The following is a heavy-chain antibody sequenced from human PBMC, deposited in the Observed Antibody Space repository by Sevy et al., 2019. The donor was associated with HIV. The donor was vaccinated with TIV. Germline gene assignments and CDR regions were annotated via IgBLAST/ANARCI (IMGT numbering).Heavy chain of an antibody. CDR1: GFSFSEYG. CDR3: ARDRREILSSAFNY. Sequence: GGSLRLSCAASGFSFSEYGMHWVRQAPGKGLEWVAVISHDGRNNKYNPDSVKGRFTISRDNSKNTLYLQMNSLRAEDTAIYYCARDRREILSSAFNYWGQGTLVTVSS. D-gene: IGHD2-15*01. CDR2: ISHDGRNNK. V-gene: IGHV3-30*04. J-gene: IGHJ4*02.